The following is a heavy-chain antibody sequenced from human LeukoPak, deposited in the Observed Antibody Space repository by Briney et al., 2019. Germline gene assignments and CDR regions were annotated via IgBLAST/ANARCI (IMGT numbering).Heavy chain of an antibody. J-gene: IGHJ4*02. CDR1: GFTFDDYA. CDR2: ISWNSGSI. CDR3: AKAATVSEVDYFDY. Sequence: GGSLRLSCAASGFTFDDYAMHWVRQAPGKGLEWVSCISWNSGSIGYADSVKGRFTISRDNAKNSLHLQMNSLRAEDMALYYCAKAATVSEVDYFDYWGQGTLVTVSS. D-gene: IGHD4-11*01. V-gene: IGHV3-9*03.